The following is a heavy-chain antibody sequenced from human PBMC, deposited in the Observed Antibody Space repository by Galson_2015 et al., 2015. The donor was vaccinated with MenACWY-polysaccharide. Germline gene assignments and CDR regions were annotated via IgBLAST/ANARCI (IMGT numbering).Heavy chain of an antibody. J-gene: IGHJ3*02. CDR2: IFYNGNT. CDR1: GASITTGLYY. CDR3: ARAAHYEPFNI. Sequence: ETLSLTCSVSGASITTGLYYLGWLRQLPGKGLEWIGSIFYNGNTYYNPSLESRAAVSADTSKSQFFLRLTSMTAADTAVYFCARAAHYEPFNIWGQGALVTVSS. V-gene: IGHV4-39*07. D-gene: IGHD3-22*01.